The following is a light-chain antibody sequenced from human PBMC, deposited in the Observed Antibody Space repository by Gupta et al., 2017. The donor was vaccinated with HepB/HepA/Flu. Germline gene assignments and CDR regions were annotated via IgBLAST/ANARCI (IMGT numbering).Light chain of an antibody. CDR3: FLSHFAVRV. J-gene: IGLJ2*01. V-gene: IGLV7-46*01. CDR1: TGPVTSGPY. Sequence: QVVVTQEPSLTVSQGGPVTLPCRSNTGPVTSGPYTYWFQQKPGQAPRTLIYDTNKQPSWTPALSSGSLLGGKAALVLTGAQPYDEAEYPCFLSHFAVRVFGGGTRLTVL. CDR2: DTN.